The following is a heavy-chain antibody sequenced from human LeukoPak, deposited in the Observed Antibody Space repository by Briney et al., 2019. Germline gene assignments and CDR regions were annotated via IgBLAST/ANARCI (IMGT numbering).Heavy chain of an antibody. Sequence: SETLSPTCIVSGGSISSGNLYWGRIRQPPGKGLEWIGSIYCSDNTYYNPSLKSRITISVDTTKNHFALPLTPWTAADAAVYYCARSSSDYDFWSLWGQRTLVTVSS. J-gene: IGHJ4*02. CDR2: IYCSDNT. CDR1: GGSISSGNLY. CDR3: ARSSSDYDFWSL. V-gene: IGHV4-39*02. D-gene: IGHD3-3*01.